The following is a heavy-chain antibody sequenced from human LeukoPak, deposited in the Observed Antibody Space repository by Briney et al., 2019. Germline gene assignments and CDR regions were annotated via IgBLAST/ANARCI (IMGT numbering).Heavy chain of an antibody. Sequence: PSETLPLTCTVSGASISSRPYYWGWIRQPPGKGLEWIGYIYYSGSTNYIPSLKSRVTISVDTSKNQFSLKLSSVTAADTAVYYCARDGRDGYNRFDYWGQGTLVTVSS. CDR3: ARDGRDGYNRFDY. CDR2: IYYSGST. V-gene: IGHV4-61*01. CDR1: GASISSRPYY. J-gene: IGHJ4*02. D-gene: IGHD5-24*01.